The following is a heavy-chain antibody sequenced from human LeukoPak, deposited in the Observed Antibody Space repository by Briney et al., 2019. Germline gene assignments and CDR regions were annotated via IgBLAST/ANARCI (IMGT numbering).Heavy chain of an antibody. Sequence: ASVKVSCKASGYTFTSCGISWVRQAPGQGLEWMGWISAYNGNTNYAQKLQGRVTMTTDTSTSTAYMELRSLRSDDTAVYYCARDEGYYDFWSGYWGYYYGMDVWGQGTTVTVSS. J-gene: IGHJ6*02. D-gene: IGHD3-3*01. V-gene: IGHV1-18*01. CDR1: GYTFTSCG. CDR3: ARDEGYYDFWSGYWGYYYGMDV. CDR2: ISAYNGNT.